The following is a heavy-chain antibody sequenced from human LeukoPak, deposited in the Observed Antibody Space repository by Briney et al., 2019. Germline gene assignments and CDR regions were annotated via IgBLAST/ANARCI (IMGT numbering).Heavy chain of an antibody. J-gene: IGHJ6*02. V-gene: IGHV3-23*01. CDR1: GFTFSSYA. Sequence: AGGSLRLSCAASGFTFSSYAMSWVRQAPGKGLEWVSAISGSGGSTYYADSVKGRFTISRDNSKNTLYLQMNSLRPEDTAVYYCAKPYDSSGYYYYYYGMDVWGQGTTVTVSS. D-gene: IGHD3-22*01. CDR3: AKPYDSSGYYYYYYGMDV. CDR2: ISGSGGST.